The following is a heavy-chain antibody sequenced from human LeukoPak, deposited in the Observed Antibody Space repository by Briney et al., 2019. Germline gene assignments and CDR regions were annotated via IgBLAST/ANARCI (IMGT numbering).Heavy chain of an antibody. D-gene: IGHD3-10*01. CDR1: GGSISGYY. CDR2: IYYGGNT. V-gene: IGHV4-59*01. J-gene: IGHJ2*01. Sequence: SETLSLTCTVSGGSISGYYWSWIRQPPGEGLEWIGYIYYGGNTNYNPSLKSRVTISVDTKNQFSLNLSSVTAADTAAYYCARVPSRFGSSTWYFDLWGRGTLVAVSS. CDR3: ARVPSRFGSSTWYFDL.